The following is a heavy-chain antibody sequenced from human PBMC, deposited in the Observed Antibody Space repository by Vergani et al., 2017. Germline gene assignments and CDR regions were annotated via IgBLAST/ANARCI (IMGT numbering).Heavy chain of an antibody. CDR1: GYTFTGYY. CDR3: ARVDYGGNSGPYGY. J-gene: IGHJ4*02. V-gene: IGHV1-2*02. Sequence: QVQLVQSGAEVKKPGASVKVSCKASGYTFTGYYMHWVRQAPGQGLEWMGWINPNMGGTNYAQKFQGRVTMTRDTSISTAYMELSRLRSDDTAVYYCARVDYGGNSGPYGYWGQGTLVTVSS. D-gene: IGHD4-23*01. CDR2: INPNMGGT.